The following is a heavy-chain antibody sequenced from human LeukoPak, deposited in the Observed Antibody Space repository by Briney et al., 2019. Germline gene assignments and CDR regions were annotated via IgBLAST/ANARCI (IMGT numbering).Heavy chain of an antibody. CDR3: AKDSYQYASATN. Sequence: GGSLRLSCAASGFTFSTYEMNWVRQAPGKGLEWVALISYDGSHNYYADSVKGRFTVSRDNSKNTLYLHLNSLRAEDTGVYYCAKDSYQYASATNWGQGTLVTVSS. CDR2: ISYDGSHN. D-gene: IGHD2-2*01. V-gene: IGHV3-30*18. J-gene: IGHJ4*02. CDR1: GFTFSTYE.